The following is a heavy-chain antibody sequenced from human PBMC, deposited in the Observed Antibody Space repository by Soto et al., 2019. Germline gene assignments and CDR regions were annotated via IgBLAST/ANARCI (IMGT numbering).Heavy chain of an antibody. CDR3: ARDRGNDYVWGSYRDAFDI. V-gene: IGHV3-48*02. J-gene: IGHJ3*02. Sequence: GGSLRLSCGASGFTFSSYSMNWVRQAPGKGLEWVSYISSSSSTIYYADSVKGRFTISRDNAKNSLYLQMNSLRDEDTAVYYCARDRGNDYVWGSYRDAFDIWGQGTMVTVSS. D-gene: IGHD3-16*02. CDR2: ISSSSSTI. CDR1: GFTFSSYS.